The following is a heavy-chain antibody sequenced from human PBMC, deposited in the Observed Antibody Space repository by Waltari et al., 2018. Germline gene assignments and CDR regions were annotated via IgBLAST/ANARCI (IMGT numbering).Heavy chain of an antibody. J-gene: IGHJ6*02. CDR2: MNPNSGNT. CDR3: ASELGGYCSGGSCTPGMDV. V-gene: IGHV1-8*02. CDR1: GYTFPSYD. Sequence: QVQLVQSGAEVKKPGASVKVSCKASGYTFPSYDINWVRPATGQGLEWMGWMNPNSGNTGYAQKFQGRVTMTRNTSISTAYMELSSLRSEDTAVYYCASELGGYCSGGSCTPGMDVWGQGTTVTVSS. D-gene: IGHD2-15*01.